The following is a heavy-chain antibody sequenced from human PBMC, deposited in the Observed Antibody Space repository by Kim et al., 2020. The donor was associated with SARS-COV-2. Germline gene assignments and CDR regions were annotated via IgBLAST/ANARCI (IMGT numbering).Heavy chain of an antibody. V-gene: IGHV3-15*01. CDR3: SSLSYSTNWYTKLYAFDI. J-gene: IGHJ3*02. Sequence: GGSLRLSCAASRITLTKAFTNAWMSWVRQVPGKGLEWVGRIKSNPDGGTTDYAATVKGRFTISRDDSKTTLYLQMNSLKTEDTAMYYCSSLSYSTNWYTKLYAFDIWGQGTMVTVSS. CDR2: IKSNPDGGTT. CDR1: RITLTKAFTNAW. D-gene: IGHD6-13*01.